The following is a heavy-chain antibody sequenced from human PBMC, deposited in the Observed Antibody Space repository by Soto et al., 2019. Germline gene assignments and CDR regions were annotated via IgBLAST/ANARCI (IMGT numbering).Heavy chain of an antibody. J-gene: IGHJ4*02. CDR2: ISGSGSST. V-gene: IGHV3-23*01. CDR3: ARDYYKYYDSSGYYRSPAY. Sequence: GGSLRLSCAASGFTFSGYAMSWVRQAPGMGLEWVSSISGSGSSTYYADSAKGRFTISRDNSRNTLFLQMNSLRAEDTAVYYCARDYYKYYDSSGYYRSPAYWGQGTMVTVSS. D-gene: IGHD3-22*01. CDR1: GFTFSGYA.